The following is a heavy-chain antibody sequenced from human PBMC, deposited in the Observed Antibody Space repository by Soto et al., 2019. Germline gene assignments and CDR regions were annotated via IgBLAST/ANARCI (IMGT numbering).Heavy chain of an antibody. V-gene: IGHV4-59*01. D-gene: IGHD6-19*01. Sequence: SETLSLTGPVSGCSISRYYWNWIRQAPGKGLECIGYIHYSGSTTYNPSLKSRVTMSVDTSKNQFSLRLTSVTRADTAVYYCARDSGWAYSLDYWGQGDLVTVS. CDR2: IHYSGST. J-gene: IGHJ4*02. CDR1: GCSISRYY. CDR3: ARDSGWAYSLDY.